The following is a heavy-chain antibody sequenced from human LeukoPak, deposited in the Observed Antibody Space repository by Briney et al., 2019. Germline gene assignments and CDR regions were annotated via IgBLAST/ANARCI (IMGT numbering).Heavy chain of an antibody. CDR1: GGTFSSYV. D-gene: IGHD6-19*01. J-gene: IGHJ4*02. CDR2: IIPIFGIA. Sequence: SVKVSGKASGGTFSSYVISWVRQAPGQGLEWMGRIIPIFGIANYVQKLQGRVTITTDEFTSTVYMELSSLRAEDTGGYYLSRAYSSGWYSGDYWGQGTLVTVSS. V-gene: IGHV1-69*05. CDR3: SRAYSSGWYSGDY.